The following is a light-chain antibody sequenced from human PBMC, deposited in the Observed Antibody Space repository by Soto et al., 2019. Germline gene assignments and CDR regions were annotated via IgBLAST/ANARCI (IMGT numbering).Light chain of an antibody. CDR2: EVS. V-gene: IGLV2-14*01. Sequence: QSALTQPASVSGSPGQSITISCTGTSSDIGGYDYVSWFQQHPGKPPKLIIYEVSNRPSGASYRFSGSKSGNTASLTISGLQAEDEADYYCSSYTPSNTAFGGGTKLTVL. CDR3: SSYTPSNTA. J-gene: IGLJ2*01. CDR1: SSDIGGYDY.